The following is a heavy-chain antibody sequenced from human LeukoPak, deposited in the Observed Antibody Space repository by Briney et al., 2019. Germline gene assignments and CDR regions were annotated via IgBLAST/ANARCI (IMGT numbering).Heavy chain of an antibody. J-gene: IGHJ3*02. D-gene: IGHD6-19*01. V-gene: IGHV3-74*01. CDR3: ARLSIAVAAAFDI. Sequence: QPGGSLRLSCAASGFTFSSYWMHWVRQAPGKGLVWVSRINSDGSSTSYADSVKGRFTISRDNAKNTLYLQMNSLRAEDTAVYYCARLSIAVAAAFDIWGQGTMVTVSS. CDR1: GFTFSSYW. CDR2: INSDGSST.